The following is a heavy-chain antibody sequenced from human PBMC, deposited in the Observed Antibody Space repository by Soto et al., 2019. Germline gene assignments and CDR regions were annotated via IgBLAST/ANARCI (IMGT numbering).Heavy chain of an antibody. V-gene: IGHV4-39*01. J-gene: IGHJ5*02. CDR3: ARHYSSGSRNWFDP. D-gene: IGHD6-19*01. CDR2: IYYSGST. Sequence: LSLTCSVSGGSINSSSYFWGWVRHPPGKGLEWIGSIYYSGSTYYNPSLRSRVTISVDTSKNQFSLKLSSVTAADTAVFYCARHYSSGSRNWFDPWGQGTLVTVSS. CDR1: GGSINSSSYF.